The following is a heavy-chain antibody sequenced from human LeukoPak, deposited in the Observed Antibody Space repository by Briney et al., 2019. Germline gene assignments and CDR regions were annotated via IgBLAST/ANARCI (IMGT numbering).Heavy chain of an antibody. D-gene: IGHD2-15*01. CDR2: IYHSGST. CDR3: ARDEGGPVPPSFDP. CDR1: GYSISSGYY. Sequence: SETLSLTCTVSGYSISSGYYWGWIRQPPGKGLEWIGSIYHSGSTYYNPSLKSRVTISVDTSKNQFSLKLSSVTAADTAVYYCARDEGGPVPPSFDPWGQGTQVTVIS. J-gene: IGHJ5*02. V-gene: IGHV4-38-2*02.